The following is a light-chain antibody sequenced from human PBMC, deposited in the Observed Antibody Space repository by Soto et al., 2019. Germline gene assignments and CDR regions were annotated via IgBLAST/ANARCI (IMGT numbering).Light chain of an antibody. V-gene: IGKV1-5*03. J-gene: IGKJ2*01. CDR2: KAS. CDR3: QQYNSYSPPWA. CDR1: QSISNW. Sequence: DIQMTQSPSTLSASVGDRVTITCRASQSISNWLAWYQQKPGKAPKLLIYKASSLESGVPSRFSGSGSGTEFTLTISSLQPDDFATYYCQQYNSYSPPWAFGQGTKLEIK.